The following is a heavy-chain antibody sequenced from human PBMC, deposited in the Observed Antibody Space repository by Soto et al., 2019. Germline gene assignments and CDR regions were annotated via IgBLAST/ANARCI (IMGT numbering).Heavy chain of an antibody. Sequence: SGTMELTSAVYGGSFWVYYGGGIRKPQGKGLEWIGEINHSGSTNYNPSLKSRVTISVDTSKNQFSLKLSSVTAADTAVYYCARVRPYCSGGSCYWFDPWGQGARVTVSS. CDR3: ARVRPYCSGGSCYWFDP. D-gene: IGHD2-15*01. V-gene: IGHV4-34*01. J-gene: IGHJ5*02. CDR1: GGSFWVYY. CDR2: INHSGST.